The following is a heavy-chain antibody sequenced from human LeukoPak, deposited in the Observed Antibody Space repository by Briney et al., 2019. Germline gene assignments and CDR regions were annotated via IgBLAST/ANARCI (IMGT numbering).Heavy chain of an antibody. CDR2: ISYDGGNI. CDR3: ARDPPFRTGWSQNFFDQ. J-gene: IGHJ4*02. V-gene: IGHV3-30*04. D-gene: IGHD6-19*01. CDR1: GFNFDSYA. Sequence: GGSLRLSCAPSGFNFDSYAMHWVRQAPGKGREWLPLISYDGGNIYYADSVKGRFTISRDNSKNTLYLQMDSLRTDDTAVYYCARDPPFRTGWSQNFFDQWGQGTLVIVSS.